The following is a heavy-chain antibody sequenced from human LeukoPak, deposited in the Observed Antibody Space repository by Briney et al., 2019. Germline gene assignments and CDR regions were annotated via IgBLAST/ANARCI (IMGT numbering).Heavy chain of an antibody. J-gene: IGHJ4*02. V-gene: IGHV1-18*01. Sequence: ASVKVSCKASGYTFTSYGISWVRQAPGQGLEWMGWISAYNGNTNYAQKLQGRVTMTTDTSTSTAYIELRSLRSDDTAVYYCAREDRNYYDSSGYYNFDYWGQGTLVTVSS. CDR2: ISAYNGNT. CDR1: GYTFTSYG. D-gene: IGHD3-22*01. CDR3: AREDRNYYDSSGYYNFDY.